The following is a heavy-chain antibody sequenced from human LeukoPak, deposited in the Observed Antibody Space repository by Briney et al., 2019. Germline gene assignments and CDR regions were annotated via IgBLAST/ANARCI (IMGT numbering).Heavy chain of an antibody. CDR2: IIPIFGTA. J-gene: IGHJ4*02. CDR3: ARDLGGSYYHY. V-gene: IGHV1-69*05. Sequence: SVTVSCKASGGTFSSYAISWVRQAPGQGLEWMGRIIPIFGTANYAQKFQGRVTITTDESTSTAYMELGSLRSEDTAVYYCARDLGGSYYHYWGQGTLVTVSS. D-gene: IGHD1-26*01. CDR1: GGTFSSYA.